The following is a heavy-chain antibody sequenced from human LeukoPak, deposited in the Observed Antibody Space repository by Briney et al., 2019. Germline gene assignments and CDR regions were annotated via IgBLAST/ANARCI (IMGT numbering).Heavy chain of an antibody. CDR3: AGYYDSSGYYYFDY. J-gene: IGHJ4*02. CDR1: GFTFSSYS. V-gene: IGHV3-21*01. CDR2: ISSSSSYI. D-gene: IGHD3-22*01. Sequence: PGGSLRLSCAASGFTFSSYSMNWVRQAPGKGLEWVSSISSSSSYIYYADSVKGRFTISRDNSKNTLYLQMNSLRAEDTAVYYCAGYYDSSGYYYFDYWGQGTLVTVSS.